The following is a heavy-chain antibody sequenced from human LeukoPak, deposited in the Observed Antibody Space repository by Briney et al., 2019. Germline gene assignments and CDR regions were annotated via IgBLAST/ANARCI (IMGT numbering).Heavy chain of an antibody. CDR1: GGPVRSNNHY. D-gene: IGHD3-22*01. CDR3: ARTSGFFDSSGFYQRGPYYFQY. J-gene: IGHJ4*02. V-gene: IGHV4-39*07. Sequence: NTSETLSLTCTVSGGPVRSNNHYWGWVRQPPGKGLEWIGDINHSGRTNYNPSLQRRVSISVDTSKNQFSLNVTSVTGADTAVYYCARTSGFFDSSGFYQRGPYYFQYWGQGVLVTVSS. CDR2: INHSGRT.